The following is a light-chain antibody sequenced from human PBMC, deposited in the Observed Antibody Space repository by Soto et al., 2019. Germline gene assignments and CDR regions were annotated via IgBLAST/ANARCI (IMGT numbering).Light chain of an antibody. CDR1: HDISNY. Sequence: DIQMTQSPSSLSASVGDRVTITCRASHDISNYLAWFQQKPGKPPKSLIFAASSLQIGVPSRFSGSRSGTDFTLTISNLQPEDFATYYCQQYDSFPLTFGHGTRL. J-gene: IGKJ5*01. CDR3: QQYDSFPLT. V-gene: IGKV1-16*01. CDR2: AAS.